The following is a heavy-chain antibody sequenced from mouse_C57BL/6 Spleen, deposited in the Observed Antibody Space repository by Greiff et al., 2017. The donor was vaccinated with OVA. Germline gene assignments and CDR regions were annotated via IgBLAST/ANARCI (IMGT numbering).Heavy chain of an antibody. Sequence: QQSCKASGYTFTSYWMQWVKQRPGQGLEWIGEIDPSDSYTNYNQKFKGKATLTVDTSSSTAYMQLSSLTSEDSAVYYCARKSNSFAYWGQGTLVTVSA. D-gene: IGHD2-5*01. J-gene: IGHJ3*01. CDR3: ARKSNSFAY. CDR2: IDPSDSYT. V-gene: IGHV1-50*01. CDR1: GYTFTSYW.